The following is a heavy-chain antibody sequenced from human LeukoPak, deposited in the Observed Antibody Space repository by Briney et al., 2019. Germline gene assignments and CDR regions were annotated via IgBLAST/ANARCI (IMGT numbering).Heavy chain of an antibody. CDR1: GGSFSGYY. CDR3: ARLLAL. J-gene: IGHJ6*02. CDR2: INHSGST. Sequence: SETLSLTCAVYGGSFSGYYWSWIRQPQRKGLEWIGEINHSGSTNYNPSLKSRVTISVDTSKNKFSLKVSSVTAADTAVYYCARLLALWGQGTTVTVSS. D-gene: IGHD3-3*01. V-gene: IGHV4-34*01.